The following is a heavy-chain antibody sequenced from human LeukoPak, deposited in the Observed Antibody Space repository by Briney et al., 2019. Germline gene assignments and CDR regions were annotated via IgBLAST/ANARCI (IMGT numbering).Heavy chain of an antibody. V-gene: IGHV4-39*01. Sequence: SETLSLTCTVSGGSISSSSYYWGWIRQPPGKGLEWIGSIYYSGSTYYNPSLKSRVTISVDTSKNQFSPKLSSVTAADTAAYYCARQSSSGWDPFDYWGQGTLVTVSS. CDR1: GGSISSSSYY. CDR2: IYYSGST. D-gene: IGHD6-19*01. J-gene: IGHJ4*02. CDR3: ARQSSSGWDPFDY.